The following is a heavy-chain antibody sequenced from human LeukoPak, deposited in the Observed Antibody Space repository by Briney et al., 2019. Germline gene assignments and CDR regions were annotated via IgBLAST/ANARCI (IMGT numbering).Heavy chain of an antibody. V-gene: IGHV1-24*01. D-gene: IGHD6-13*01. CDR1: GYTLTELS. J-gene: IGHJ4*02. Sequence: ASVKVSCKVSGYTLTELSMHWVRQAPGKGLEWMGGFDPEDGETIYAQKFQGRVTMTEDTSTDTAYMELSSLRSEDTAVYYCATQQLAPSPFDYWGQGTLVTVSS. CDR2: FDPEDGET. CDR3: ATQQLAPSPFDY.